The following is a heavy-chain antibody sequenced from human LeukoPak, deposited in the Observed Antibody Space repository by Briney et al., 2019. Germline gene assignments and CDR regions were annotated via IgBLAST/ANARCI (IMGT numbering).Heavy chain of an antibody. Sequence: GGSLRLSCAASGFTFSSYAMSWVRQAPGKGLEWVSAISGSGGSTYYADSVKGRFTISRDNSKNTLYLQMNSLRAEDTAVYYCARGPRGDFWSGYSIYWYFDLWGRGTLVTVSS. CDR2: ISGSGGST. CDR3: ARGPRGDFWSGYSIYWYFDL. CDR1: GFTFSSYA. V-gene: IGHV3-23*01. D-gene: IGHD3-3*01. J-gene: IGHJ2*01.